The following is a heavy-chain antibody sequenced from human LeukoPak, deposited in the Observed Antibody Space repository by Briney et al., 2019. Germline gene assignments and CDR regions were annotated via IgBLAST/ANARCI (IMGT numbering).Heavy chain of an antibody. Sequence: GGSLRLSCAASGFTFSSYWMSWVRQAPGKGLEWVANINQDGSEKYYVDSVKGRFTISRDNAKKSLYLQMNSLRAEDTAVYYCAKTYYDFWSGYSDAFDIWGQGTMVTVSS. CDR3: AKTYYDFWSGYSDAFDI. J-gene: IGHJ3*02. D-gene: IGHD3-3*01. V-gene: IGHV3-7*01. CDR2: INQDGSEK. CDR1: GFTFSSYW.